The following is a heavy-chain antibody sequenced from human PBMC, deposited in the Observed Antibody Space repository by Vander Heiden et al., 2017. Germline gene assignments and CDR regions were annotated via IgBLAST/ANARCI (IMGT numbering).Heavy chain of an antibody. Sequence: VRLVQSGAPFKKPVYPVQLFCHASAVTFSSEAARGVRQAPGQGLEWMGGIIPIFGTANYAQKFQGRVTITADESTSTAYMELSSLRSEDTAVYDCARASDPMYYYVSSGYTSFDIWGQGTMVTVSS. D-gene: IGHD3-22*01. CDR3: ARASDPMYYYVSSGYTSFDI. CDR1: AVTFSSEA. V-gene: IGHV1-69*01. J-gene: IGHJ3*02. CDR2: IIPIFGTA.